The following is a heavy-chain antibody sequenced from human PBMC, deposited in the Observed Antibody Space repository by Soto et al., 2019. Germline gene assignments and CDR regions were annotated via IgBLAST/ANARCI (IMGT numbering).Heavy chain of an antibody. Sequence: PSEPMPLPNSVAVGAVTDGGDCWSWIQRSPEKGLAWLGYIGQLEMAYLNPSSKRRLALSIDGTRNQFSLSLSSMNAADKAVCYYASGDGYAAFDFWGQGIQVTVSS. CDR3: ASGDGYAAFDF. CDR1: VGAVTDGGDC. J-gene: IGHJ4*02. CDR2: IGQLEMA. D-gene: IGHD5-18*01. V-gene: IGHV4-30-2*06.